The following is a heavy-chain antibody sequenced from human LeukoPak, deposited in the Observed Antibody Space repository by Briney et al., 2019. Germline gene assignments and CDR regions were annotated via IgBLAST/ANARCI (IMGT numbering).Heavy chain of an antibody. CDR2: INPNSGGT. J-gene: IGHJ1*01. CDR1: GYTFTGYY. CDR3: ARDAGDIVVVPAAFQH. V-gene: IGHV1-2*06. Sequence: ASVKLSCKASGYTFTGYYMHWVRQAPGQGLEWMGRINPNSGGTNYAQKFQGRVTMTRDTSISTAYMELSRLRSDDTAVYYCARDAGDIVVVPAAFQHWGQGTLVTVSS. D-gene: IGHD2-2*01.